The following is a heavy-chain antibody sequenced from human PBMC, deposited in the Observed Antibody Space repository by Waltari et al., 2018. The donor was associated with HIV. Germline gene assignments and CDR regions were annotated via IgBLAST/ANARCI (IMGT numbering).Heavy chain of an antibody. CDR2: IYHSGST. CDR1: GGSISSGGYS. Sequence: QLQLQESGSGLVKPSQTLSLTCAVSGGSISSGGYSWSWIRQPPGKGLEWIGYIYHSGSTYYNPSLKSRVTISVDRSKNQFSLKLSSVTAADTAVYYCARYSYGWHTRDYWGQGTLVTVSS. J-gene: IGHJ4*02. D-gene: IGHD5-18*01. CDR3: ARYSYGWHTRDY. V-gene: IGHV4-30-2*01.